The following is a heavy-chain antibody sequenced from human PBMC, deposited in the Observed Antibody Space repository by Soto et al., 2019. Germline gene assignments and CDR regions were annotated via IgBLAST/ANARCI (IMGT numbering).Heavy chain of an antibody. CDR3: AKAVSYSSGWYSDY. CDR2: ISGSGGST. J-gene: IGHJ4*02. CDR1: GFTFSSYA. D-gene: IGHD6-19*01. V-gene: IGHV3-23*01. Sequence: GGSLRLSCAASGFTFSSYAMSWVRQAPGKGLEWVSAISGSGGSTYYADSVKGRFTISRDNSKNTLYLQMNSLRAEDTAVYYCAKAVSYSSGWYSDYWGQGTLVTVSS.